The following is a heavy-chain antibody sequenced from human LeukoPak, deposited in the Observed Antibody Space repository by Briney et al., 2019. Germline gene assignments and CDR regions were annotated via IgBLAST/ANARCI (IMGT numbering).Heavy chain of an antibody. CDR3: ARNIPVTRWGY. V-gene: IGHV3-48*04. CDR1: GFTFRSYT. D-gene: IGHD2-21*01. CDR2: ISGSSSTI. Sequence: GGSLRLSCAASGFTFRSYTMNWVRQAPGKGLEWVSYISGSSSTIYYADSVKGRFTISRDNAKNSLYPQMNSLRAEDTAVYYCARNIPVTRWGYWGQGTLVTVSS. J-gene: IGHJ4*02.